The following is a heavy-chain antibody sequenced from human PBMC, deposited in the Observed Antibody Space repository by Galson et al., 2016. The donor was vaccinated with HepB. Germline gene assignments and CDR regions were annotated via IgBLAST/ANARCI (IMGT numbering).Heavy chain of an antibody. D-gene: IGHD3-10*01. V-gene: IGHV1-69*13. CDR1: GGTFSTYA. J-gene: IGHJ1*01. CDR3: AVGVGELLFFQL. Sequence: SVKVSCKASGGTFSTYALSWVRQAPGQGLEWMGGIIPIFGPAIYAHNSEGRVTITAVESTSTAFMELNSLRSEDTAVYYCAVGVGELLFFQLWGQGTLVTVSS. CDR2: IIPIFGPA.